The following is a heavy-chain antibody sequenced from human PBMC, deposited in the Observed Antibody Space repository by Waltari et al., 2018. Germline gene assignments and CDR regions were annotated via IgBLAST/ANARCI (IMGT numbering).Heavy chain of an antibody. V-gene: IGHV1-18*01. CDR2: ISPYNGDT. J-gene: IGHJ4*02. Sequence: QVQLVQSGPEVKKPGASVKISCKDSGYTFSSNGIAWVRQAPGQGLEWMGWISPYNGDTSYGENVQGRVTMTTDTSASTAYLELRSLTSDDTGVFYCARGGGLRLGELSSHLDYWGQGTPVTVSS. CDR3: ARGGGLRLGELSSHLDY. CDR1: GYTFSSNG. D-gene: IGHD3-16*02.